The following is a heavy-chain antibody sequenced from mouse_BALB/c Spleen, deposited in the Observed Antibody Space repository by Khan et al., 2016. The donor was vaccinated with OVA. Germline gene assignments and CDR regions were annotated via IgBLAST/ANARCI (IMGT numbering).Heavy chain of an antibody. V-gene: IGHV1-76*01. CDR3: ARGAITSHSMDY. CDR1: GYIFTSYW. J-gene: IGHJ4*01. CDR2: IYPGTGST. Sequence: QVQLKESGAELVRPGASVRLSCKTSGYIFTSYWIHWVKQRSGQGLEWIARIYPGTGSTYYNEIFKGKATLTADKSSNTAYMQLSSLKYEDSTVYVCARGAITSHSMDYWGQGTSVTVSS. D-gene: IGHD1-1*01.